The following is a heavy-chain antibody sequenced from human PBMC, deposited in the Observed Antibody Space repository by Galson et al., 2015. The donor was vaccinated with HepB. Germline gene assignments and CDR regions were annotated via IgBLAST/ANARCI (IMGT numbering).Heavy chain of an antibody. V-gene: IGHV1-18*01. Sequence: SVKVSCKASGYTFTSYGISWVRQAPGQGLEWMGWISAYNGNTNYAQKLQGRVTMTTDTSTSTAYMELRSLRSDDTAVYYCASSPGDIVVVPAAIGDGYYYMDVWGKGTTVTVSS. D-gene: IGHD2-2*01. CDR2: ISAYNGNT. CDR1: GYTFTSYG. CDR3: ASSPGDIVVVPAAIGDGYYYMDV. J-gene: IGHJ6*03.